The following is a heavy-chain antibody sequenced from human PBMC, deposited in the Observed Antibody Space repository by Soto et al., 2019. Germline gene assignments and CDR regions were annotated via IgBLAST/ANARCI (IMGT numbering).Heavy chain of an antibody. CDR1: GFTFSSYD. Sequence: EVQLVESGGGLVQPGGSLRLSCAASGFTFSSYDMHWVRQPPAKGLEWVSAIGPAGDTYYPGSVQGRFTISRDNAKSSLYLQVNTLRAEDTAIYYCATGGWGSSWYEGGSRIDYWGQGTLVTVSS. D-gene: IGHD6-13*01. V-gene: IGHV3-13*01. CDR2: IGPAGDT. J-gene: IGHJ4*02. CDR3: ATGGWGSSWYEGGSRIDY.